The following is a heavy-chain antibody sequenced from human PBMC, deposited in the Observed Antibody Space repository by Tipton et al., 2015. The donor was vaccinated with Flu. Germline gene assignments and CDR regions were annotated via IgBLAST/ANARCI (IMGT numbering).Heavy chain of an antibody. D-gene: IGHD4-11*01. CDR2: IHRSGST. Sequence: LRLSCAASGFTFSSYEMNWVRQAPGKGLEWLATIHRSGSTKYNPSLKSRVTISVDTSMNQFSLEMRSVTAADTAVYYCARRDFSNYVSDPKNWFDRWGQGILVTVSS. J-gene: IGHJ5*02. CDR1: GFTFSSYE. V-gene: IGHV4-38-2*01. CDR3: ARRDFSNYVSDPKNWFDR.